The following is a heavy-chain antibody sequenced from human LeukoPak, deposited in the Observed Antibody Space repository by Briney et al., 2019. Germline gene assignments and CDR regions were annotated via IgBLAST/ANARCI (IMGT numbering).Heavy chain of an antibody. CDR2: IIPIFGTA. V-gene: IGHV1-69*05. D-gene: IGHD3-22*01. J-gene: IGHJ4*02. Sequence: ASVTVSCKASGGTFSSYAISWVRQAPGQGLEWMGGIIPIFGTANYAQKFQGRVTITTDESTSTAYMELSSLRSEDTAVYYCARSYYDRPYYFDYWGQGTLVTVSS. CDR3: ARSYYDRPYYFDY. CDR1: GGTFSSYA.